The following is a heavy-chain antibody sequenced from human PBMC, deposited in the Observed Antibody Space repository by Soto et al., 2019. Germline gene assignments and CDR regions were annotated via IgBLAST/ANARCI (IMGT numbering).Heavy chain of an antibody. CDR3: ARVYDILTGYYFDY. V-gene: IGHV3-11*04. D-gene: IGHD3-9*01. CDR2: ISGSGAST. CDR1: GFTFSDYY. Sequence: PGGSLRLSCAASGFTFSDYYMSWIRQAPGKGLEWVSTISGSGASTYYADSVKGRFTISRDNAKNSLYLQMNSLRAEDTAVYYCARVYDILTGYYFDYWGQGTLVTVSS. J-gene: IGHJ4*02.